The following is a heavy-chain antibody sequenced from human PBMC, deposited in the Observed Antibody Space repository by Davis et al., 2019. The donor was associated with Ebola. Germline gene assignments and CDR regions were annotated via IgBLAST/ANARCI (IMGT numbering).Heavy chain of an antibody. J-gene: IGHJ4*02. CDR3: AKDEGKALNY. CDR2: ISSSSSTI. Sequence: GGSLRLSCAASGFTFSSYSMNWVRQAPGKGLEWVSYISSSSSTIYYADSVKGRFTISRDNSKNTLYLQMNSLRAEDTAVYYCAKDEGKALNYWGQGTLVTVSS. CDR1: GFTFSSYS. V-gene: IGHV3-48*01.